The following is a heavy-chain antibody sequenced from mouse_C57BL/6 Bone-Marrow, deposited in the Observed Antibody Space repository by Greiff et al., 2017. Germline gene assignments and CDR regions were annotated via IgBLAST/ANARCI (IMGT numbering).Heavy chain of an antibody. CDR3: ARGEMVATYCAKDY. D-gene: IGHD2-3*01. CDR2: IDPNSGGT. Sequence: QVQLQQPGAELVKPGASVKLSCKASGYTFTSYWMHWVKQRPGRGLEWIGRIDPNSGGTKYNEKFKSKATLTVDKPSSTAYMQLSSLTSEDSAVYDGARGEMVATYCAKDYWGQGTSVTVSS. J-gene: IGHJ4*01. CDR1: GYTFTSYW. V-gene: IGHV1-72*01.